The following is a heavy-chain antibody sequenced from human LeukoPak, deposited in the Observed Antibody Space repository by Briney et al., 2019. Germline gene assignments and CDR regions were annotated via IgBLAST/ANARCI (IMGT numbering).Heavy chain of an antibody. CDR2: IYYSGST. CDR1: GGSISSYY. Sequence: PSETLSLTCTVSGGSISSYYWSWIRQPPGKGLEWIGYIYYSGSTNYNPSLKSRVTISVDTSKNQFSLKLSSVTAADTAVYYSARDSSGWYYFDYWGQGTLVTVSS. J-gene: IGHJ4*02. CDR3: ARDSSGWYYFDY. D-gene: IGHD6-19*01. V-gene: IGHV4-59*01.